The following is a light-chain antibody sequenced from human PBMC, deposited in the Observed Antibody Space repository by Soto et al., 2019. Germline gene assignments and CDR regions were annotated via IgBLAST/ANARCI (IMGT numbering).Light chain of an antibody. CDR3: QQRSDWPIT. J-gene: IGKJ5*01. V-gene: IGKV3-11*01. CDR2: DAS. Sequence: EVVLTQSPATLSLSPGERATPSCRASQSVSRFLAWYQQKPGQAPRLLIFDASNRATGIPARFSASGSGTDFTLTISSLESEDSAVYYCQQRSDWPITFGQGTRLDI. CDR1: QSVSRF.